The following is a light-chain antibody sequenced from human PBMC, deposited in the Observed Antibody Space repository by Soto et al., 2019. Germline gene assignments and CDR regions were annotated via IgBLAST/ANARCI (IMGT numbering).Light chain of an antibody. Sequence: DIQMTQSPSTLSASVGDRVTITCRASQSISSWLAWYQQKPGKAPKLLIYKASSLESGVPSRFSGSGSGTEFTLTISSLQPDDFATYYCQKYNSYSPLTFGPGTKVDIK. CDR3: QKYNSYSPLT. CDR2: KAS. V-gene: IGKV1-5*03. J-gene: IGKJ3*01. CDR1: QSISSW.